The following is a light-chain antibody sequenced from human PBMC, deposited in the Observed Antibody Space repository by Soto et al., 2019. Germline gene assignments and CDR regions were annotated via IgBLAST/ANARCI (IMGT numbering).Light chain of an antibody. Sequence: QTVLTQPPSVSAAPGQKVTISCSGSSSNIGNNYVSWYQQLPGTAPKLLIYENNKRPSGIPDRFSGSKSGTSATLGITGLQTGDEADYYCGTWDSSLSAVVFGGGTKLIVL. V-gene: IGLV1-51*02. CDR2: ENN. CDR3: GTWDSSLSAVV. J-gene: IGLJ2*01. CDR1: SSNIGNNY.